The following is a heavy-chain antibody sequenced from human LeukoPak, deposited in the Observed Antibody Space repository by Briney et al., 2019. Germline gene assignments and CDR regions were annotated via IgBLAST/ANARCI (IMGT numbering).Heavy chain of an antibody. V-gene: IGHV3-23*01. J-gene: IGHJ4*02. CDR2: ISGGGGRT. CDR1: GFTFSSYA. D-gene: IGHD1-1*01. CDR3: AKFRGSERTVIDC. Sequence: RESLRLSCAASGFTFSSYAMSWVRQAPGKGLEWVWTISGGGGRTWYADSVKGRFTISRDNSKNTVDVQLNSLRAEDTAVYYCAKFRGSERTVIDCWGQGTLVTVSP.